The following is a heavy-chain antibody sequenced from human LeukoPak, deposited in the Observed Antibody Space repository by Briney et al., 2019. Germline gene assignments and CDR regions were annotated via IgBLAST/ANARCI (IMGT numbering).Heavy chain of an antibody. Sequence: ASVNVSCKASGYTFTSYYMHWVRQAPGQGLEWMGIINPSGGSTSYAQKFQGRVTMTRDTSTSTVYMELSSLRSEDTAVYYCARDRCSSTSCYPNDPWGQGTLVTVSS. CDR1: GYTFTSYY. CDR2: INPSGGST. D-gene: IGHD2-2*01. CDR3: ARDRCSSTSCYPNDP. V-gene: IGHV1-46*01. J-gene: IGHJ5*02.